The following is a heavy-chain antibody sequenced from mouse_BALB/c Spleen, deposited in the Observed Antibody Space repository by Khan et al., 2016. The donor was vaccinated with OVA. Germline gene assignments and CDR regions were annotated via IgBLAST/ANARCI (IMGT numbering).Heavy chain of an antibody. CDR3: ARRDYYAYFWFFDV. D-gene: IGHD1-2*01. V-gene: IGHV1-22*01. J-gene: IGHJ1*01. Sequence: VQLKQSGPELVKPGASVKISCETSGYTFTEYTMHWVKQSHGKSLEWIGRINPNNGGTSYNQKFKGKATLTVDTSSTTAYMELRSLTSEDSAVYYCARRDYYAYFWFFDVWGAGTTVTVSS. CDR1: GYTFTEYT. CDR2: INPNNGGT.